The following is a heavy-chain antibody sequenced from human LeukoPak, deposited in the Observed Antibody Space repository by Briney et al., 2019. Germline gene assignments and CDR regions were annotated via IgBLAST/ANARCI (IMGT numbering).Heavy chain of an antibody. Sequence: GGSLRLSCAASGFTFSSYWMHWVRQAPDKGLEWVAFIRYDGSNKYYADSVKGRFTISRDNSKNTLYLQMNSLRAEDTAVYYCAKDLNDQYYDFWSGYQGNAFDIWGQGTMVTVSS. J-gene: IGHJ3*02. CDR3: AKDLNDQYYDFWSGYQGNAFDI. CDR2: IRYDGSNK. D-gene: IGHD3-3*01. CDR1: GFTFSSYW. V-gene: IGHV3-30*02.